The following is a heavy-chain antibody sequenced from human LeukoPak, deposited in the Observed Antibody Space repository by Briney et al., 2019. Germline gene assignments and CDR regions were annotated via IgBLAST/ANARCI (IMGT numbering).Heavy chain of an antibody. Sequence: SETLSLTCAVYGGSFSGYYWSWIRQPPGKGLEWIGEINHSGSTNYNPSLKSRVIISVDTSKNQFSLKVTSVTAADTAVYYCARTTPSATIDYWGQGTLVTVSS. CDR1: GGSFSGYY. CDR2: INHSGST. V-gene: IGHV4-34*01. J-gene: IGHJ4*02. CDR3: ARTTPSATIDY. D-gene: IGHD5-12*01.